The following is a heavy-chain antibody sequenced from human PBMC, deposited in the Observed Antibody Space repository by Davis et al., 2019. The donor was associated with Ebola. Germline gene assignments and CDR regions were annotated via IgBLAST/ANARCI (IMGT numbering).Heavy chain of an antibody. Sequence: SGPTLVKPTETLTLTCTFSGISLSAAGVAVAWIRQPPGKALEWLALIYWDDDKIYSPSLRRRLTITKDTSKNQVVLTMTDMDPVETATYYCAHAYNYGGNSWTPVDWGQGTLVRVSS. CDR3: AHAYNYGGNSWTPVD. V-gene: IGHV2-5*02. CDR2: IYWDDDK. J-gene: IGHJ4*02. CDR1: GISLSAAGVA. D-gene: IGHD4-23*01.